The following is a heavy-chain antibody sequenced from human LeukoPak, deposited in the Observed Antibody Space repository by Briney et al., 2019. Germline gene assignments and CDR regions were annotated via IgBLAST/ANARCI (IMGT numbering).Heavy chain of an antibody. Sequence: QPGGSLRLSCAASGFTFSNYNMNWVRQAPGKGPEWVAFTRYDGSNKYYADSVKGRFTISRDNSKNMLYLQMNSLRAEDTAVYYCAKDPQKWESYFDYWGQGTLVTVSS. CDR3: AKDPQKWESYFDY. CDR2: TRYDGSNK. CDR1: GFTFSNYN. J-gene: IGHJ4*02. D-gene: IGHD1-26*01. V-gene: IGHV3-30*02.